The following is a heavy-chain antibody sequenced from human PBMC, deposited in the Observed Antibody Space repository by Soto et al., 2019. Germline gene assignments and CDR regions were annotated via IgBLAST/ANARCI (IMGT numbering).Heavy chain of an antibody. CDR1: GFTVSSHA. CDR2: ITADGGT. Sequence: EVQVLESGGGLVQPGGSLRLSCEGSGFTVSSHAMTWIRQAPGKGPEWVSTITADGGTYYADSVKGRFAMSRDTSENTXDLRMNSLGAEDTAGYYCAPHVSCSGGSCQYDAFAIRGQGTMVTVSS. J-gene: IGHJ3*02. CDR3: APHVSCSGGSCQYDAFAI. D-gene: IGHD2-15*01. V-gene: IGHV3-23*01.